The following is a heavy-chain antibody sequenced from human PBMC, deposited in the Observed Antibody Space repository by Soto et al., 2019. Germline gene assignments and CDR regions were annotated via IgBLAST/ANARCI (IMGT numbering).Heavy chain of an antibody. CDR3: AKHGSGYDPHCDY. D-gene: IGHD5-12*01. Sequence: AGGSLRLSCAASGFTFSSYAMSWVRQAPGKGLEWVSAISGSGGSTYYADSVKGRFTISRDNSKNTLYLQMTSLRAEDTAIYYCAKHGSGYDPHCDYWGPGTLVTVSS. J-gene: IGHJ4*02. CDR2: ISGSGGST. V-gene: IGHV3-23*01. CDR1: GFTFSSYA.